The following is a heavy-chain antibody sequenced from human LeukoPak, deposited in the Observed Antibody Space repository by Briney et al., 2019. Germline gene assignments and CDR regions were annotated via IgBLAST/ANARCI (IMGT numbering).Heavy chain of an antibody. Sequence: PSETLSLTCTVSGGSISSYYWSWIRQPAGKGLEWIGRIYTSGSTNYNPSLKSRVTMSVDTSKNQFSLKLSSVTAADTAVYYCARDYYDILTGYWFDPWGQGTLVTVSS. D-gene: IGHD3-9*01. CDR3: ARDYYDILTGYWFDP. CDR2: IYTSGST. J-gene: IGHJ5*02. V-gene: IGHV4-4*07. CDR1: GGSISSYY.